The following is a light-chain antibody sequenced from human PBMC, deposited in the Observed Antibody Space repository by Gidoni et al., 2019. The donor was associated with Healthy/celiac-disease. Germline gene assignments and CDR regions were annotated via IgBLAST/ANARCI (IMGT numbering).Light chain of an antibody. CDR2: AAS. J-gene: IGKJ1*01. V-gene: IGKV1-39*01. CDR3: QQSYSTPRT. Sequence: DIQMTQSPSSLSASVGDRVTITCRPIQSILSYFNLYQQKPGKVPKLLIYAASSLQSGVPSRFSGSGSGTDFTLTISSLQPEDFATYYCQQSYSTPRTFGQGTKVEIK. CDR1: QSILSY.